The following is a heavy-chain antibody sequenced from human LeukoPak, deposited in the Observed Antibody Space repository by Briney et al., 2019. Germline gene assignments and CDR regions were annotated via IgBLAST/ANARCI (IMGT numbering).Heavy chain of an antibody. J-gene: IGHJ4*02. CDR1: GGSISSSSYY. Sequence: RPSETLSLTCTVSGGSISSSSYYWGWIRQPLGKGLEWIGYIYYSGSTNYNPSLKSRVTISVDTSKNQFSLKLSSVTAADTAVYYCARVFCSSTSCNIDYWGQGTLVTVSS. CDR3: ARVFCSSTSCNIDY. CDR2: IYYSGST. D-gene: IGHD2-2*01. V-gene: IGHV4-61*05.